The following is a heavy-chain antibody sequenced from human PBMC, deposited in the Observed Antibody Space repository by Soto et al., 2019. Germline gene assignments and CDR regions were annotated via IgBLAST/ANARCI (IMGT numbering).Heavy chain of an antibody. Sequence: QAQVVQSGAEVRKPGSSVKLSCKASEGTFNSYAIAWVRQAPGQGLEWMGGIIPYYNTLNYAQKFQDRVTITADDSTNTVYMELSSLRADDTAVYFCASGASRWNPYFFDSWAQGTLVTVSS. D-gene: IGHD6-13*01. CDR3: ASGASRWNPYFFDS. V-gene: IGHV1-69*01. CDR2: IIPYYNTL. CDR1: EGTFNSYA. J-gene: IGHJ4*02.